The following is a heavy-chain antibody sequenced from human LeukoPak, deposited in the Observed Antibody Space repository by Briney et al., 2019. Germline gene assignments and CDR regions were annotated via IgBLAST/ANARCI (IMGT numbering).Heavy chain of an antibody. J-gene: IGHJ6*02. CDR1: GFTFSSYA. Sequence: GGSLRLSCAASGFTFSSYAMSWVRQAPGKGLEWVSAISGSGGSTYYADSVKGRFTISRDNSKSTLHLQMNSLRAEDTAVYYCAKDSKSGSYYDNFYYGMEVWGQGTTVTVSS. D-gene: IGHD1-26*01. CDR2: ISGSGGST. V-gene: IGHV3-23*01. CDR3: AKDSKSGSYYDNFYYGMEV.